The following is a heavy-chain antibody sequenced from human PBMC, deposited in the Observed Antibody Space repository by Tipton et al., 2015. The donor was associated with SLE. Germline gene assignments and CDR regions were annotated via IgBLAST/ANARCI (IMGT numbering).Heavy chain of an antibody. J-gene: IGHJ5*02. CDR2: INHRGST. Sequence: TLSLTCAVYGGSFSGYYWSWIRQPPGKGLEWIGQINHRGSTNYNPSLKSRVTISIDTSKNQFPLKLSSVTAADTAVYYCAGVRKRGWGSFDPWGQGTLVTVSS. CDR3: AGVRKRGWGSFDP. CDR1: GGSFSGYY. V-gene: IGHV4-34*01. D-gene: IGHD3-16*01.